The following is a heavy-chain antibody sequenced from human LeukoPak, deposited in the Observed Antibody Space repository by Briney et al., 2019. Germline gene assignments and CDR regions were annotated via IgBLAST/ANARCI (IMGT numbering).Heavy chain of an antibody. V-gene: IGHV1-46*03. CDR3: ARDRFTVTMVRGVTGPFGY. Sequence: ASMKVSCKASGYTFTNYDINWVRQAPGQGLEWMGIINPSGGSTSYAQKFQGRVTMTRDTSTSTVYMELSSLRSEDTAVYYCARDRFTVTMVRGVTGPFGYWGQGTLVTVSS. CDR2: INPSGGST. D-gene: IGHD3-10*01. J-gene: IGHJ4*02. CDR1: GYTFTNYD.